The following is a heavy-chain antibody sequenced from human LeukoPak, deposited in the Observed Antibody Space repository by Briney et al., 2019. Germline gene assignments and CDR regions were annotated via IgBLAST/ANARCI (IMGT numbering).Heavy chain of an antibody. J-gene: IGHJ4*02. Sequence: SVKVSCQASGGPFRSYAISWVRQAPGQGLEWMGRIIPIFGKANYAQKFQGRVTITTDESTSTAYMELSSLRSEDTAVYYCARDHYDFWSGYLQSPDYWGQGTLVTVSS. D-gene: IGHD3-3*01. CDR3: ARDHYDFWSGYLQSPDY. CDR1: GGPFRSYA. V-gene: IGHV1-69*05. CDR2: IIPIFGKA.